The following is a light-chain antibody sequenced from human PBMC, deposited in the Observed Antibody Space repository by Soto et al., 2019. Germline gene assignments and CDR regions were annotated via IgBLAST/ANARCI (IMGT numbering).Light chain of an antibody. CDR3: HQYNNWPLT. CDR1: QSVGSN. CDR2: GAS. Sequence: EIVMTQSPVTLSVSPGERATLSCRASQSVGSNLAWCQQKPGQAPRLLIYGASTRATGIPARFSGSGSGTEFTLTISSLQSEDFAVYYCHQYNNWPLTFGGGTKVEIK. J-gene: IGKJ4*01. V-gene: IGKV3-15*01.